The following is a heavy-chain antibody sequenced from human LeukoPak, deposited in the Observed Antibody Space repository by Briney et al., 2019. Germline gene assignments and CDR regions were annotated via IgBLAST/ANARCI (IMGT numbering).Heavy chain of an antibody. CDR2: IKSQDDGGTA. Sequence: GGSLRLSYASSGFTVSNAWMNWVRQAPGKGLEWVGRIKSQDDGGTADYGAPVRGRFSISRDDSKNTLFLQMKNLKTEDTAVYYCITDSPRLPPPGTPIWGRSPVLIVSS. CDR3: ITDSPRLPPPGTPI. CDR1: GFTVSNAW. J-gene: IGHJ1*01. V-gene: IGHV3-15*01. D-gene: IGHD6-25*01.